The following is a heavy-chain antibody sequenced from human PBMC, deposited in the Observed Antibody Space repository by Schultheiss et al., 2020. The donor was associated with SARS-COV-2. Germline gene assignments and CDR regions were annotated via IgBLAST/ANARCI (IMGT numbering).Heavy chain of an antibody. CDR2: ISGSGGST. J-gene: IGHJ6*02. D-gene: IGHD6-13*01. CDR3: ARDHGSWYYLYYYYGMDV. CDR1: GFTFSSYE. V-gene: IGHV3-23*01. Sequence: GGSLRLSCAASGFTFSSYEMNWVRQAPGKGLEWVSAISGSGGSTYYADSVKGRFTISRDKAKNSLYLQMNSLRAEDTAVYYCARDHGSWYYLYYYYGMDVWGQGTTVTVSS.